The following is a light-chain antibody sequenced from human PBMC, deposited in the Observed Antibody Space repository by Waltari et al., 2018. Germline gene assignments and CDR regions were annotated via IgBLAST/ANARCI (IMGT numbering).Light chain of an antibody. J-gene: IGKJ1*01. CDR3: QQGDSFPPT. Sequence: DIQLTQSPSSVSASVGDRVTITCRAGQVISKWLAWYQLKPGKAPRLLIYAASTLQTGVPSRFSGGGSGTDFTLTINNLRPEDFAIYFCQQGDSFPPTFGQGTKVEVK. CDR1: QVISKW. V-gene: IGKV1-12*01. CDR2: AAS.